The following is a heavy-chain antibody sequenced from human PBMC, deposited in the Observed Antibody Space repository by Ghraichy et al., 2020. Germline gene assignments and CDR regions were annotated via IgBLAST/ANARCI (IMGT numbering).Heavy chain of an antibody. CDR3: ARGMLDPNIGDYVLYYFDY. CDR2: ISYDGSNK. J-gene: IGHJ4*02. D-gene: IGHD4-17*01. CDR1: GFTFSSYA. Sequence: GGSLRLTCAASGFTFSSYAMHWVRQAPGKGLEWVAVISYDGSNKYYVDSVKGRFTISRDNSKNTLYLQMNSLRAEDTAVYYCARGMLDPNIGDYVLYYFDYWGQGTLVTVSS. V-gene: IGHV3-30*04.